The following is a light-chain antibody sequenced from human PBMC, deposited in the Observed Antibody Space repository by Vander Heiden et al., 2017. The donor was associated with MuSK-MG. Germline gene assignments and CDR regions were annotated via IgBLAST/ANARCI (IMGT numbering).Light chain of an antibody. CDR1: KIGSNN. CDR2: RDR. V-gene: IGLV3-9*01. Sequence: SYELTQPLSLSVALGQTARITCAGDKIGSNNVHWYQQVPGQAPVLGIYRDRNRPSGIPERFAGSNSGTNENLTISRAEGGEESYYLCQVWDSSSVFGGGTKMTVL. J-gene: IGLJ3*02. CDR3: QVWDSSSV.